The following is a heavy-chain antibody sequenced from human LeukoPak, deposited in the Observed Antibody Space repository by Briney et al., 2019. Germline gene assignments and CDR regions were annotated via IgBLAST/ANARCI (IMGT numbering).Heavy chain of an antibody. D-gene: IGHD6-13*01. CDR3: ASQAAAGTDFDY. Sequence: GGSLRLSCAASGFTFSSYSMNWVRQAPGKGLEWVSSISSSSSYIYYADSVKGRFTISRDNAKNSLYLQMNSLRAEDTAVYYCASQAAAGTDFDYWGQGTPVTVSS. CDR1: GFTFSSYS. J-gene: IGHJ4*02. V-gene: IGHV3-21*01. CDR2: ISSSSSYI.